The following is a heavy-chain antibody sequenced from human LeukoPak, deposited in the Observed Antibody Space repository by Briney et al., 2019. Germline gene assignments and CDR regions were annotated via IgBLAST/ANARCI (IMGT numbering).Heavy chain of an antibody. CDR2: ISGSGGST. V-gene: IGHV3-23*01. D-gene: IGHD3/OR15-3a*01. CDR1: GFTFSNYW. CDR3: AKDGTGAYYYYYMDV. J-gene: IGHJ6*03. Sequence: PGGSLRLSCAASGFTFSNYWMHWVRQAPGKGLVWVSAISGSGGSTYYADSVKGRFTISRDNSKNTLYLQMNSLRAEDTAVYYCAKDGTGAYYYYYMDVWGKGTTVTVSS.